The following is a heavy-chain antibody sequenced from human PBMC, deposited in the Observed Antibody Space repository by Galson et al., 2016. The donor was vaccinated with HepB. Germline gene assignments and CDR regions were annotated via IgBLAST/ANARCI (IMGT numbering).Heavy chain of an antibody. D-gene: IGHD3-3*01. V-gene: IGHV1-2*02. Sequence: SCKASGYTFTGYHMHWVRQAPGQGLEWMGWINPNTGGTNYAEKFQGRVTMTRDTSISTAYMELSRLRSDDTAVYYCARVLRFFPMDVWGKGTTVTVSS. CDR1: GYTFTGYH. CDR3: ARVLRFFPMDV. CDR2: INPNTGGT. J-gene: IGHJ6*04.